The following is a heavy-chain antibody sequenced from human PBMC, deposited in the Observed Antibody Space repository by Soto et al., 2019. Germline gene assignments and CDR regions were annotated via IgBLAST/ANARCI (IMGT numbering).Heavy chain of an antibody. J-gene: IGHJ6*02. CDR3: ARDLYSSSWTYYYYGMDV. Sequence: GGSLRLSCAASGFTFSSYGMHWVRQAPGKGLEWVAVIWYDGSNKYYADSVKGRFTISRDNSKNTLYLQMNSLRAEDTAVYYCARDLYSSSWTYYYYGMDVWGQGTTVTVSS. CDR1: GFTFSSYG. V-gene: IGHV3-33*01. D-gene: IGHD6-13*01. CDR2: IWYDGSNK.